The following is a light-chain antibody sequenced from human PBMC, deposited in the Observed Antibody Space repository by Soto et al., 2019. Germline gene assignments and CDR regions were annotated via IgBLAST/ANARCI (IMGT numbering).Light chain of an antibody. CDR3: QVWDSSSDDHV. V-gene: IGLV3-21*02. J-gene: IGLJ1*01. CDR1: NIGRKN. Sequence: SYVVAQPPSVSVAPGQTARITCGGNNIGRKNVHWYQQKPGQAPVVVVYDDSDRPSGIPERFSGSNAGDTATLTISRVEAGDEADYYCQVWDSSSDDHVFGTGTKLTVL. CDR2: DDS.